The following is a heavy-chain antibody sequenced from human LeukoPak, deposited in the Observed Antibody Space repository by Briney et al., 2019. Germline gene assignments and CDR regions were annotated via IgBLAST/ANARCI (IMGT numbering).Heavy chain of an antibody. V-gene: IGHV1-18*01. D-gene: IGHD6-6*01. Sequence: ASVKVSCKASGYTFTSYGISWVRQAPGQGLEWMGWISAYNGNTNYAQKLQGRVSMTTDTSTSTAYMELRSLRSDDTAVYYCARVASSSSWDWLDPWGQGTLVTVSS. CDR3: ARVASSSSWDWLDP. CDR2: ISAYNGNT. J-gene: IGHJ5*02. CDR1: GYTFTSYG.